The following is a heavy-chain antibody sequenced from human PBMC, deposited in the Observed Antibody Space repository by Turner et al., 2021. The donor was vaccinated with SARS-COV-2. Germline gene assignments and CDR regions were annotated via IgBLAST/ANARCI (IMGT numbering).Heavy chain of an antibody. D-gene: IGHD3-10*01. CDR2: IYYSGST. Sequence: QMQLHEAGPGLVKPSETLSLTFTVSGGSISDTTSSNYYWEWIRQSPGKGLEWVGSIYYSGSTFYNPTLQSRVTISLDTSKNQFSLKLTSVTAADTAVYYCARGRGGRTVDSWGQGTLVTVSS. V-gene: IGHV4-39*01. CDR3: ARGRGGRTVDS. J-gene: IGHJ4*02. CDR1: GGSISDTTSSNYY.